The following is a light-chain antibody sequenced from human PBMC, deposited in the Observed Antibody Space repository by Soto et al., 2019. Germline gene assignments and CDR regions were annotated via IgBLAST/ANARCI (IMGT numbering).Light chain of an antibody. CDR1: QSISRY. Sequence: DIQMTQSPSSLSASVGAPLTITGRASQSISRYLSWYQQKPGKAPKLLIYDASSLESGVPSRFSGSGSGTEFTLTISSLQSEDFAVYYCQQYDDWPLTFGQGTRLEIK. CDR2: DAS. CDR3: QQYDDWPLT. V-gene: IGKV1-39*01. J-gene: IGKJ5*01.